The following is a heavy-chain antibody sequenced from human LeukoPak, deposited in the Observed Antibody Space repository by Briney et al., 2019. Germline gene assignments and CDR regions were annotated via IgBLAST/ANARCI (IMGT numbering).Heavy chain of an antibody. V-gene: IGHV3-11*04. CDR2: VSGSGGTI. CDR3: AREGPGATRGDFQH. CDR1: GFTFIEHY. D-gene: IGHD1-26*01. J-gene: IGHJ1*01. Sequence: GGSPRLSCVASGFTFIEHYMSWIRQAPGKGLEWVSSVSGSGGTIYYADSVKGRFTISRDNAKNSLYLQMNSLRAEDTAVYYCAREGPGATRGDFQHWGQGTLVTVSS.